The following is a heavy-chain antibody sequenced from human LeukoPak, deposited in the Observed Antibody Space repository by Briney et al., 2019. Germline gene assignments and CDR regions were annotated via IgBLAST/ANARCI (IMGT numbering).Heavy chain of an antibody. V-gene: IGHV3-7*05. CDR2: IKQDGSET. D-gene: IGHD6-13*01. CDR3: ARDPYSSSWYYGMDV. J-gene: IGHJ6*02. Sequence: GGSLRLSCTASGFTFSDYLMSWVRQTPEKGLEWVANIKQDGSETVYVDSLKGRFTISRDNAQSSLYLQMNSLRAEDTAVYYCARDPYSSSWYYGMDVWGQGTTVTVSS. CDR1: GFTFSDYL.